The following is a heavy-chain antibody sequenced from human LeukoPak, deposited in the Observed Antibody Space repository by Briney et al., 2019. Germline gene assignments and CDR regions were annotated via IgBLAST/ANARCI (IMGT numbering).Heavy chain of an antibody. CDR2: IKHDGSEK. J-gene: IGHJ4*02. V-gene: IGHV3-7*05. CDR3: AKAGIGVVGYFDY. CDR1: GFNFSSYW. D-gene: IGHD6-19*01. Sequence: PGGSLRLSCAASGFNFSSYWMSWVRQASGKGLEWAANIKHDGSEKYYVDSVKGRFTISRDNSKNTLYLQIKSFRDEYTALYYCAKAGIGVVGYFDYWGQGTLVTVSS.